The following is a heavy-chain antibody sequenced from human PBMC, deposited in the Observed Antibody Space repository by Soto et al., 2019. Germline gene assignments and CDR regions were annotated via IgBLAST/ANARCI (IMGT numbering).Heavy chain of an antibody. J-gene: IGHJ6*02. CDR2: IYYSGST. CDR3: ACIFSGGYGYGFYYYGMDV. D-gene: IGHD5-18*01. CDR1: GGSISRSRYY. V-gene: IGHV4-39*01. Sequence: SETLSLTCPVSGGSISRSRYYWGWIRQPPGKGLEWIGSIYYSGSTYYNPSLKSRVTISVDTSKNQFSLKLSSVTAADTAVYYCACIFSGGYGYGFYYYGMDVWGQGTTVTVS.